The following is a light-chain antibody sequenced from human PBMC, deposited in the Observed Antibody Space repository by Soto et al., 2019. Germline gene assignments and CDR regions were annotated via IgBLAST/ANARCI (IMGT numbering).Light chain of an antibody. CDR2: GVS. V-gene: IGKV3-20*01. Sequence: EIVLTQSPGTLSLSPWERATLSCRASQIVTSRYLAWYQQKPGQAPRLLIFGVSIRDTGIPDRFSGSGSGTDFTLTISSLQSEDFAVYYCQQYNNWPWTFGQGTKV. CDR3: QQYNNWPWT. CDR1: QIVTSRY. J-gene: IGKJ1*01.